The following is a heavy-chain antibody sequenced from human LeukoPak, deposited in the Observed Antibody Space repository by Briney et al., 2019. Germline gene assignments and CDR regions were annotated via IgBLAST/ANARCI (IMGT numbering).Heavy chain of an antibody. CDR3: ARGPELAAAGNFDY. J-gene: IGHJ4*02. Sequence: PSETLSLTCTVSGGSISSYYWSWIRQPPGKGLEWIGYIYYSGSTNYNPSLKSRVTISVDASKNQFSLKLSSVTAADTAVYFCARGPELAAAGNFDYWGRGTLVTVSS. CDR2: IYYSGST. D-gene: IGHD6-13*01. V-gene: IGHV4-59*01. CDR1: GGSISSYY.